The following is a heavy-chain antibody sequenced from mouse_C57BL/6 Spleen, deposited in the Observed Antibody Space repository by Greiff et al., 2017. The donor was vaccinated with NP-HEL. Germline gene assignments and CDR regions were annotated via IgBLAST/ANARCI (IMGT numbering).Heavy chain of an antibody. CDR1: GFSFNTYA. V-gene: IGHV10-1*01. J-gene: IGHJ4*01. Sequence: EVMLVESGGGLVQPKGSLKLSCAASGFSFNTYAMNWVRQAPGKGLEWVAGIRSKSNNYATYYADSVKDRFTISRDDSESMLYLQMNNLKTEDTAMYYCVREGFYAMDYWGQGTSVTVSS. CDR3: VREGFYAMDY. CDR2: IRSKSNNYAT.